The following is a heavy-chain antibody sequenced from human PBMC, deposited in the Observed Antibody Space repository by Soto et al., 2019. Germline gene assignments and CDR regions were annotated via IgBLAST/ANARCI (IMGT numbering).Heavy chain of an antibody. V-gene: IGHV3-30*18. CDR1: GFTFSSYG. Sequence: GGSLRLSCAASGFTFSSYGMHWVRQAPGKGLEWVAVISYDGSNKYYADSVKGRFTISRDNSKNTLYLQMNSLRAEDTAVYYCAKDVVVVPAAAYYYYAMHVWGPATTLTVS. D-gene: IGHD2-2*01. CDR2: ISYDGSNK. J-gene: IGHJ6*02. CDR3: AKDVVVVPAAAYYYYAMHV.